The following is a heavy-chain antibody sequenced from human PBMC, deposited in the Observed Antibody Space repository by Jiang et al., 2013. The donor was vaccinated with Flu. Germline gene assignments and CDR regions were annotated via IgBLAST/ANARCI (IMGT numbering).Heavy chain of an antibody. D-gene: IGHD2-15*01. CDR2: GDT. CDR3: ARLGYCGGGSCYSDY. V-gene: IGHV1-46*01. Sequence: GDTTDAHKFRGRVTMTRDTSTSTIYMELSSLRSEDTAIYYCARLGYCGGGSCYSDYWGQGTQVTVSS. J-gene: IGHJ4*02.